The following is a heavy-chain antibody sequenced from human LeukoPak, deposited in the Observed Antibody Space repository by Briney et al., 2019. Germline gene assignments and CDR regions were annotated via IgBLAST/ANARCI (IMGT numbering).Heavy chain of an antibody. Sequence: ASVKVSCKASGGTFSSYAISWVRQAPGQGLEWMGGVIPIFGTANYAQKFQGRVAITADEFTSTAYMELSSLRSEDTAVYYCARCYTGTHGDYFDYWGQGTLVTVSS. CDR3: ARCYTGTHGDYFDY. CDR2: VIPIFGTA. CDR1: GGTFSSYA. D-gene: IGHD1-1*01. J-gene: IGHJ4*02. V-gene: IGHV1-69*13.